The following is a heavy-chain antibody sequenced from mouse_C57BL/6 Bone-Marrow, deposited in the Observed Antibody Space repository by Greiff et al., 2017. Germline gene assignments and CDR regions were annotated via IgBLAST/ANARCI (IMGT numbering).Heavy chain of an antibody. Sequence: QVQLQQSGPGLVAPSQSLSITCTVSGFSLTSYGVDWVRQSPGKGLEWLGVIWGVGSTNCNSALISRLSISKDNSKSQVFLKMNSLQTDYTAMYYCASTLVFPIAYWGQGTLVTVSA. J-gene: IGHJ3*01. CDR2: IWGVGST. V-gene: IGHV2-6*01. CDR1: GFSLTSYG. CDR3: ASTLVFPIAY.